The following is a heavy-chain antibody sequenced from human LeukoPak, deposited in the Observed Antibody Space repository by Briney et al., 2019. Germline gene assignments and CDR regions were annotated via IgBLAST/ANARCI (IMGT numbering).Heavy chain of an antibody. CDR1: GFTFDDYG. J-gene: IGHJ3*02. Sequence: PGGSLRLSCAGSGFTFDDYGMSWVRHAPGKGLEWVSGISWNGGSTGYADSVKGRFTISRDNAKNSLYLQMNSLRAEDTAFYQCARDRTMVRGVMGDAFDIWGQGTMVTVSS. D-gene: IGHD3-10*01. CDR2: ISWNGGST. V-gene: IGHV3-20*01. CDR3: ARDRTMVRGVMGDAFDI.